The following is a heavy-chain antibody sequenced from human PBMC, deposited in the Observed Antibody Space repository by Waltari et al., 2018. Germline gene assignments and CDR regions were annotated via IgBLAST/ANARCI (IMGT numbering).Heavy chain of an antibody. Sequence: QVQLQQWGAGLLKPSETLSLTCAVYGGSFSGYYWSWIRPPPGKGLEWIGEINHSGSTNYNPSLKSRVTISVDTSKNQFSLKLSSVTAADTAVYYCASSQGYSSSWLYGFFDYWGQGTLVTVSS. J-gene: IGHJ4*02. CDR1: GGSFSGYY. V-gene: IGHV4-34*01. D-gene: IGHD6-13*01. CDR3: ASSQGYSSSWLYGFFDY. CDR2: INHSGST.